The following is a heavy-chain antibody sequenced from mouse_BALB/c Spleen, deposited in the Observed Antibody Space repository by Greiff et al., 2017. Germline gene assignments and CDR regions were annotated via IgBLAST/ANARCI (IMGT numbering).Heavy chain of an antibody. CDR2: INPYNGDT. CDR3: ARDGSLFDY. V-gene: IGHV1-20*02. CDR1: GYSFTGYF. D-gene: IGHD1-1*01. J-gene: IGHJ2*01. Sequence: EVQLQQSGPELMKPGASVKISCKASGYSFTGYFMNWVMQSHGKSLEWIGRINPYNGDTFYNQKFKGKATLTVDKSSSTAHMELRSLASEDSAVYYCARDGSLFDYWGQGTTLTVSS.